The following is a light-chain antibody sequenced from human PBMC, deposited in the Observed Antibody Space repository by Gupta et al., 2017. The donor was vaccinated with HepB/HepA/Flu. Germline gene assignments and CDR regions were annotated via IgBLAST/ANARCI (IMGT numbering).Light chain of an antibody. CDR1: STAVGSSNL. V-gene: IGLV2-23*01. J-gene: IGLJ1*01. CDR2: EDN. Sequence: QPALPHPASVSGSPGQSITISCTGPSTAVGSSNLVSWYQQHPGKAPKLMMYEDNERPSGISNRFSGSKSGNTASLTISGLQAEDEADYYCCSYAGSSNCRGFGTGTKVTVL. CDR3: CSYAGSSNCRG.